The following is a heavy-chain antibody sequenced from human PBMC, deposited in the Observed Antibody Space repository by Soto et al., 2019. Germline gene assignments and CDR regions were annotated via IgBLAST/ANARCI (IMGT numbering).Heavy chain of an antibody. CDR3: ARERPHIGEWLRPPGGYYYGMDV. J-gene: IGHJ6*02. CDR1: GFTVSSNY. V-gene: IGHV3-53*01. Sequence: AGGSLRLSCAASGFTVSSNYMNWVRQAPGKGLEWVSVIYSGGSTYYADSVKGRFTISRDNSKNTLYLQMNSLRAEDTAVYYCARERPHIGEWLRPPGGYYYGMDVWGQGATVTVSS. D-gene: IGHD3-10*01. CDR2: IYSGGST.